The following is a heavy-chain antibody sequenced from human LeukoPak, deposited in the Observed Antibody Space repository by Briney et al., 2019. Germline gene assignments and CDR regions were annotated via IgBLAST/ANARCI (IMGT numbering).Heavy chain of an antibody. CDR1: GFTFSDYF. CDR3: ATSRVFDF. V-gene: IGHV3-11*04. CDR2: INSDGDNI. J-gene: IGHJ4*02. Sequence: GSLRLSCVTSGFTFSDYFMNWIRQAPGKGLEWLSFINSDGDNIYYRDSVKGRFTISRDNAKKTLYLEMNSLTVDDTAIYYCATSRVFDFWGQGTLVAVSS.